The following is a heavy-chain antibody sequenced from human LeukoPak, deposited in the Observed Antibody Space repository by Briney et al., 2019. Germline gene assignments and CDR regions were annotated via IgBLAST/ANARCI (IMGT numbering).Heavy chain of an antibody. CDR1: GFSFSNYW. CDR3: VVDLSGSADY. J-gene: IGHJ4*02. V-gene: IGHV3-74*01. D-gene: IGHD3-10*01. CDR2: TNEHGTII. Sequence: QPXESLRLSCAASGFSFSNYWFHWVRQAPGEGLVWVSRTNEHGTIINYADSVKGRFTISRDNAKNTLYLQMNSLRTEDSALYYCVVDLSGSADYWGQGTLVTVSS.